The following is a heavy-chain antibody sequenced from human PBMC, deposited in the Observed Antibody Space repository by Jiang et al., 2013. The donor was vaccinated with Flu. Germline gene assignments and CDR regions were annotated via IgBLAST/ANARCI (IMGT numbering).Heavy chain of an antibody. J-gene: IGHJ4*02. CDR2: IYWDDDK. D-gene: IGHD3-16*01. V-gene: IGHV2-5*02. Sequence: WLALIYWDDDKRYSPSLKSRLTITKDTSKNQVVLTMTNMDPVDTATYYCAHSLGQRIFDYWGQGTLVTVSS. CDR3: AHSLGQRIFDY.